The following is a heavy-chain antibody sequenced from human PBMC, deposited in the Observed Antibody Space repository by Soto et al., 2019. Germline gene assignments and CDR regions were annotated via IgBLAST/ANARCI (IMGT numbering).Heavy chain of an antibody. CDR2: ISGSGGST. J-gene: IGHJ4*02. Sequence: EVQLLESGGGLVQPGGSLRLSCAASGFTFSSYAMSWVRQAPGKGLEWVSAISGSGGSTYYADSVKGRFTISRDNSKNTLYLQMNSLRAEDTAVYYCARNPRNWNGRDYWGQGTLVTVSS. CDR3: ARNPRNWNGRDY. CDR1: GFTFSSYA. D-gene: IGHD1-1*01. V-gene: IGHV3-23*01.